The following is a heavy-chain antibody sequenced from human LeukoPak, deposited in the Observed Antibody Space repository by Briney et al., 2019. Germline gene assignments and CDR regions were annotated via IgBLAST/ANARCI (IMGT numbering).Heavy chain of an antibody. D-gene: IGHD3-22*01. Sequence: SETLSLTCTVSGGSNYWSWIRQPPGKGLEWIGSIYYSGNTYYNPSLKSRVTISVDTSKNQFSLKLSSLTAADTVVYYCASSYDSSGYYWGAFDIWGLGTLVTVSS. CDR2: IYYSGNT. J-gene: IGHJ3*02. CDR3: ASSYDSSGYYWGAFDI. CDR1: GGSNY. V-gene: IGHV4-39*07.